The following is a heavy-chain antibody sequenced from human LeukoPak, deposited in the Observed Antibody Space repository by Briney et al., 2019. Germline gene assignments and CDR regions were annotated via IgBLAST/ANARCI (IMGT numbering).Heavy chain of an antibody. J-gene: IGHJ6*03. CDR2: ISWNSGSI. V-gene: IGHV3-9*03. Sequence: GRSLRLSCAASGFTFDDYAMHWVRQAPGKGLEWVSGISWNSGSIGYADSVKGRFTISRDNAKNSLYLQMNSLRAEAMALYYWAKDSGGGDYYYYYMDVWGKGTTVTVPS. D-gene: IGHD3-10*01. CDR3: AKDSGGGDYYYYYMDV. CDR1: GFTFDDYA.